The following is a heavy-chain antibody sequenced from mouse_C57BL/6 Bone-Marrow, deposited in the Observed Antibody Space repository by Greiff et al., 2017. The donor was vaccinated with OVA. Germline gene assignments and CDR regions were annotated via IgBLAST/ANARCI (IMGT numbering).Heavy chain of an antibody. D-gene: IGHD2-4*01. Sequence: VQLQQSGAELARPGASVKLSCKASGYTFTSYGISWVKQRTGQGLEWIGEIYPRSGNTYYNEKFKGKATLTADKSSSTAYMELRSLTSEDSAVYFCARGMITNYFDYWGQGTTLTVSS. V-gene: IGHV1-81*01. CDR3: ARGMITNYFDY. CDR2: IYPRSGNT. J-gene: IGHJ2*01. CDR1: GYTFTSYG.